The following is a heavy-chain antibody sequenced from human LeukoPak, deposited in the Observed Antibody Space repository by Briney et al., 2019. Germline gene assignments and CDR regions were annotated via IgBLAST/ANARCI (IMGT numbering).Heavy chain of an antibody. CDR2: IYPGDSDT. D-gene: IGHD3-16*02. CDR1: GYSFTSYW. J-gene: IGHJ3*02. CDR3: ARRYDYVWGSYRYRAFDI. V-gene: IGHV5-51*01. Sequence: GESLKISCKGSGYSFTSYWIGWVRQMPGKGLEWMGIIYPGDSDTRYSPSFQGQVTISADKSISTAYLQWSSLKASDTAMYYCARRYDYVWGSYRYRAFDIWRQGTMVTVSS.